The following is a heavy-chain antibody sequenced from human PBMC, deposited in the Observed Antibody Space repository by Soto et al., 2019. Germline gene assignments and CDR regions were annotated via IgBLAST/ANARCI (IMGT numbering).Heavy chain of an antibody. Sequence: QVQLQESGPGLVKPSETLSLTCTVSGGSITPYYWSWIRQPPGKRPEWIGYISSSGFTNYNPSLNSRVTISVDTSKNQFSLKLSSVTAADTAVYYCVRDCYSSSCFDLWGQGTLVTVSS. CDR3: VRDCYSSSCFDL. CDR2: ISSSGFT. D-gene: IGHD6-13*01. V-gene: IGHV4-59*01. CDR1: GGSITPYY. J-gene: IGHJ4*02.